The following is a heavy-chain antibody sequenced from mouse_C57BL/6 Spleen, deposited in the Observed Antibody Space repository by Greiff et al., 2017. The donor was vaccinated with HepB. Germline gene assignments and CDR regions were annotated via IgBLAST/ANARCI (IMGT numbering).Heavy chain of an antibody. CDR1: GYAFSSSW. CDR2: IYPGDGDT. Sequence: VKLQESGPELVKPGASVKISCKASGYAFSSSWMNWVKQRPGKGLEWIGRIYPGDGDTNYNGKFKGKATLTADKSSSTAYMQLSSLTSEDSAVYFWARQAAQATDAMDYWGQGTSVTVSS. J-gene: IGHJ4*01. V-gene: IGHV1-82*01. CDR3: ARQAAQATDAMDY. D-gene: IGHD3-2*02.